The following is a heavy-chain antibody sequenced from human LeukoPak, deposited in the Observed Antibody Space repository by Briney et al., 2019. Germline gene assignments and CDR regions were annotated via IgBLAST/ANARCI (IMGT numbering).Heavy chain of an antibody. D-gene: IGHD6-13*01. V-gene: IGHV3-66*01. Sequence: GGSLRLSCAASGFTVSSNHMSWVRQAPGKGLEWVSVIYSGGSTYYADSVKGRFTISRDNSKNTLYLQMNSLRAEDTAVYYCARDSKIAAAGVEGKDYWGQGTLVTVSS. J-gene: IGHJ4*02. CDR3: ARDSKIAAAGVEGKDY. CDR1: GFTVSSNH. CDR2: IYSGGST.